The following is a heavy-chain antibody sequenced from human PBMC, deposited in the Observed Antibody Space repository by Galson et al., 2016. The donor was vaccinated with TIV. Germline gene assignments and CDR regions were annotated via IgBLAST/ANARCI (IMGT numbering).Heavy chain of an antibody. CDR1: GYTFTNYI. J-gene: IGHJ4*02. Sequence: SCKASGYTFTNYIMHWVRQAPGQRLEWMGWINAGNGNTKYSQKFQGRVTITRDTSASTAYMELSSLRPEDTAVYYCARDPGYFVYWGQGTLVTVSS. D-gene: IGHD1-1*01. CDR2: INAGNGNT. V-gene: IGHV1-3*01. CDR3: ARDPGYFVY.